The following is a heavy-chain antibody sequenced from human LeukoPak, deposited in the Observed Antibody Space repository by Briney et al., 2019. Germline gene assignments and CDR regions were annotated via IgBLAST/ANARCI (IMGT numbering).Heavy chain of an antibody. D-gene: IGHD2-15*01. CDR2: INPNTGDT. Sequence: ASVRVSCKASEYTFTGYYMHWVRQAPGQGLEWMGWINPNTGDTNYAQKFQGRVTMTRDTSIITAYMELSRLRSDDTAVYYCARRRCSGSSCQSYYFDFWGQGTLATVSS. J-gene: IGHJ4*02. CDR3: ARRRCSGSSCQSYYFDF. V-gene: IGHV1-2*02. CDR1: EYTFTGYY.